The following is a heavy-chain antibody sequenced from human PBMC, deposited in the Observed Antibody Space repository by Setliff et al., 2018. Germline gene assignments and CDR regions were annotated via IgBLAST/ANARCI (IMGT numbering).Heavy chain of an antibody. CDR2: IRPNGGGT. CDR1: GYPFIEHY. D-gene: IGHD2-21*01. CDR3: ARGGGSYRAGNSRPTYWCDT. Sequence: ASVKVSCKTSGYPFIEHYVNWVRQAPGQGLEWMGWIRPNGGGTHYAQKFQGRVTMTRDTANSTVYMDLSSLTSDDTAIYYCARGGGSYRAGNSRPTYWCDTWGKGTRVTVAS. V-gene: IGHV1-2*02. J-gene: IGHJ5*02.